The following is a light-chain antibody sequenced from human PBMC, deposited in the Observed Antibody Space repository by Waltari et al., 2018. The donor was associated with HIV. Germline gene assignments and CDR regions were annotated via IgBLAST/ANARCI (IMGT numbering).Light chain of an antibody. J-gene: IGLJ3*02. CDR3: ATWDDSLNGPV. V-gene: IGLV1-44*01. CDR2: TTN. CDR1: ISNIGSNT. Sequence: QSVLTQPPSASGTPGQRVTIPCSGSISNIGSNTVNWYQQLPGTAPKLLIYTTNQRPSGVPDRFSGSKSGASASLAISGLQSDDEAVYYCATWDDSLNGPVFGGGTKLTVL.